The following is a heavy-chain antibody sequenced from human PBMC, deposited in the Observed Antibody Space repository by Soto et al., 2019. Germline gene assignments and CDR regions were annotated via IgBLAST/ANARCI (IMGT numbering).Heavy chain of an antibody. J-gene: IGHJ4*02. Sequence: GSLRLSCAVSGFTFANHWMHWVRQAPGKGLEWVSRMNSDGSTTEYADSVKGRFTVSRDNAKNTLYLQMNSLRAEDTAVYYCATAEVDYWGPGTLVTVS. V-gene: IGHV3-74*01. CDR1: GFTFANHW. CDR3: ATAEVDY. CDR2: MNSDGSTT.